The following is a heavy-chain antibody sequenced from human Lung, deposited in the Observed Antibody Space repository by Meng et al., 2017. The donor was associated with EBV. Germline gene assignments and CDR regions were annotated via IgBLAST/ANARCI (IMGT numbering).Heavy chain of an antibody. CDR1: GGSIRFGDYY. Sequence: QGQLQESGPGLVKPSPTLSLTCTVSGGSIRFGDYYWSWIRQPPGKGLEWIGYIYDSGSTSYNPSLMSRVTISVDTSRNQFSLKLTSVTAADTAVYYCAREYSSSSGLPGPWGQGTLVTVSS. J-gene: IGHJ5*02. D-gene: IGHD6-6*01. CDR3: AREYSSSSGLPGP. CDR2: IYDSGST. V-gene: IGHV4-30-4*08.